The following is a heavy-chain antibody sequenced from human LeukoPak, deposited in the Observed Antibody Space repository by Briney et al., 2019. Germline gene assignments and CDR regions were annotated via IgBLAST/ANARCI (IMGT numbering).Heavy chain of an antibody. CDR2: ISGSGGST. J-gene: IGHJ4*02. D-gene: IGHD1-26*01. CDR3: ARDPSSGSYPGSFDY. CDR1: GFTFSSYA. Sequence: PGGSLRLSCAASGFTFSSYAMSWVRQAPGKGLEWVSAISGSGGSTYYADSVKGRFTISRDNSKNTLYLQMNSLRAEDTAVYYCARDPSSGSYPGSFDYWGQGTLVTVSS. V-gene: IGHV3-23*01.